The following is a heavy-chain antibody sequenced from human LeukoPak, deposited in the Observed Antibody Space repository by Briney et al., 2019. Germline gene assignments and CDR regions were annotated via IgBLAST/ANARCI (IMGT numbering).Heavy chain of an antibody. V-gene: IGHV3-21*01. Sequence: PGGSLRLSCAASGFTFSSYSMSWVRQAPGKGLEWVSSITSSSSYIYYADSVKGRFSISRDNAQNSLYLQMNSLRAEDTAVYYCVRDHHRRLYDSQARDTFDIWGQGTMVTVSS. CDR1: GFTFSSYS. CDR2: ITSSSSYI. J-gene: IGHJ3*02. CDR3: VRDHHRRLYDSQARDTFDI. D-gene: IGHD3-22*01.